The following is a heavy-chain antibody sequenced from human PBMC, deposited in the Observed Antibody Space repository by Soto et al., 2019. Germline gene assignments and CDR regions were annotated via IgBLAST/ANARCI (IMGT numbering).Heavy chain of an antibody. Sequence: SETLSLTCIVSGGSVSSGSYYWNWIRQPPGKGLEWIGYIYYSGSTNYNPSLKSRVTISVDTSKNQFSLKATSLTAADTAVYYCARARKATYITGGFDSWGQGTLVTVSS. D-gene: IGHD3-3*01. V-gene: IGHV4-61*01. CDR3: ARARKATYITGGFDS. CDR2: IYYSGST. CDR1: GGSVSSGSYY. J-gene: IGHJ4*02.